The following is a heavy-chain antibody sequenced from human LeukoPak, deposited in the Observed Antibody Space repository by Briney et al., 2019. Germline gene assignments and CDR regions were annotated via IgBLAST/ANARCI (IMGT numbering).Heavy chain of an antibody. Sequence: PSETLSLSCTVSGGSISSGYYWGWIRQPPGKGLEWIGSIYHSGSTYYNPSLKSRVTISVDTSKNQFSLKLSSVTAADTAVYYCARDGGIVVVIQPGWFDPWGQGTLVTVSS. V-gene: IGHV4-38-2*02. D-gene: IGHD3-22*01. CDR2: IYHSGST. J-gene: IGHJ5*02. CDR3: ARDGGIVVVIQPGWFDP. CDR1: GGSISSGYY.